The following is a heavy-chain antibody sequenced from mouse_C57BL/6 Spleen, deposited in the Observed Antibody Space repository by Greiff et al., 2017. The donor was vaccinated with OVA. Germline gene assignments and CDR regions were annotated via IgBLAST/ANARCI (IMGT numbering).Heavy chain of an antibody. J-gene: IGHJ4*01. V-gene: IGHV1-26*01. Sequence: EVKLQQSGPELVKPGASVKISCKASGYTFTDYYMNWVKQSHGKSLEWIGDINPNNGGTSYNQKFKGKATLTVDKSSSTAYMELRSLTSEDSAVYYCANYYGSSSYAMDYWGQGTSVTVSS. CDR3: ANYYGSSSYAMDY. D-gene: IGHD1-1*01. CDR2: INPNNGGT. CDR1: GYTFTDYY.